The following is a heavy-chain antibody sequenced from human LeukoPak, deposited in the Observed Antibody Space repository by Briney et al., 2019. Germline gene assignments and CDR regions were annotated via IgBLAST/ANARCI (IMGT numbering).Heavy chain of an antibody. CDR1: GGSISGYY. CDR2: IYHSGRT. J-gene: IGHJ4*02. CDR3: AREIATSGGNSRALDY. Sequence: SETLSLTCTVSGGSISGYYWSWFRQPPGKGLEWIGYIYHSGRTSYNPSLKSRVTMSVDTSKNQFSLKLTSVTAADTAVYYCAREIATSGGNSRALDYWGQGTLVTVSS. V-gene: IGHV4-59*12. D-gene: IGHD4-23*01.